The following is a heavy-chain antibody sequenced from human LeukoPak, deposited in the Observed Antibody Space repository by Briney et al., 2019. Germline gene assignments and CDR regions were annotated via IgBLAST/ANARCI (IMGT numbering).Heavy chain of an antibody. CDR3: ARSGLYFDY. CDR2: IKQDGSEK. Sequence: GGSLRLSCAAAGVTFSSYWMGWVRQAPGKGLEWVANIKQDGSEKYYVDSVKGRFTISRDNAKNSLCLQMNSLRAEDTAVYSCARSGLYFDYWGQGTLVTVSS. CDR1: GVTFSSYW. V-gene: IGHV3-7*01. J-gene: IGHJ4*02. D-gene: IGHD3-10*01.